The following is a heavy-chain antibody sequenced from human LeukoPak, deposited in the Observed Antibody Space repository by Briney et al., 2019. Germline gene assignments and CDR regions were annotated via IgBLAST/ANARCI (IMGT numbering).Heavy chain of an antibody. D-gene: IGHD6-13*01. CDR3: ARDLGIAAAGYDAFDI. Sequence: SETLSLTCAVYGGSFSGYYWSWIRQPPGKGLEWIGEINHSGSTNYNPSLKSRVTISVDTSKNQFSLKLSSVTAADTAVYYCARDLGIAAAGYDAFDIWGQGTMVTVSS. CDR2: INHSGST. J-gene: IGHJ3*02. V-gene: IGHV4-34*01. CDR1: GGSFSGYY.